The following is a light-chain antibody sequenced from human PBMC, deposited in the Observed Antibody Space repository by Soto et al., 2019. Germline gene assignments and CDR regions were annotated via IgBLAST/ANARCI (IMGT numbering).Light chain of an antibody. Sequence: EIVLTQSPGTLSLSPGERATLSCRASQSFSSSYLAWYQQKPGQAPRLLIYGESSRDTGIPDRFSGSGSGTAFTLTISSLEPEDFAVYYCQHYGSALFTFGPGTKVDVK. CDR1: QSFSSSY. CDR3: QHYGSALFT. J-gene: IGKJ3*01. CDR2: GES. V-gene: IGKV3-20*01.